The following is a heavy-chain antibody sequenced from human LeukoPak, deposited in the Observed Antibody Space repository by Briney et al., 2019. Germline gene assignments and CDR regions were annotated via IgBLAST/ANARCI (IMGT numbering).Heavy chain of an antibody. CDR2: ISSSGSTI. J-gene: IGHJ4*02. Sequence: GGSLRLSCAASGFTFSSYEMNWVRQAPGKGLEWVSYISSSGSTIYYADSVKGRFTISRDNAKNSLYLQMNSLRAEDTAVYYCARGTYYYDSSGYYVDYWGQGTLVTVSS. V-gene: IGHV3-48*03. CDR1: GFTFSSYE. D-gene: IGHD3-22*01. CDR3: ARGTYYYDSSGYYVDY.